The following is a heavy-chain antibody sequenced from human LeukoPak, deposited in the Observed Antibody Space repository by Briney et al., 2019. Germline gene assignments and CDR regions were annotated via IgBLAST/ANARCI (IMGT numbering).Heavy chain of an antibody. CDR3: ARAAYDTNGYTANHDY. J-gene: IGHJ4*02. D-gene: IGHD3-22*01. CDR2: IYSGGSI. CDR1: GFTVSSNY. Sequence: GGSLRLSCAASGFTVSSNYMSWVRQAPGKGLEWVSVIYSGGSIYYADSVKGRFTISRDKSKNTLYLQMNNLRAEDTAVYYCARAAYDTNGYTANHDYWGQGTLVTVSS. V-gene: IGHV3-53*01.